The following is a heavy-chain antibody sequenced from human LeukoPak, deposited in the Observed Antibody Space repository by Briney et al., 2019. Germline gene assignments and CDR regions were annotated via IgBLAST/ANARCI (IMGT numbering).Heavy chain of an antibody. V-gene: IGHV3-66*02. CDR1: GFTVSSNY. J-gene: IGHJ4*02. Sequence: PGGSLRLSCAASGFTVSSNYMSWVRQPPGKGLEWVSVIYSGGSTYYADSVKGRFTISRDNSKNTLYLQMNSLRAEYTAVYYCARDLYGGKGDYWGQGTLVTVSS. D-gene: IGHD4-23*01. CDR3: ARDLYGGKGDY. CDR2: IYSGGST.